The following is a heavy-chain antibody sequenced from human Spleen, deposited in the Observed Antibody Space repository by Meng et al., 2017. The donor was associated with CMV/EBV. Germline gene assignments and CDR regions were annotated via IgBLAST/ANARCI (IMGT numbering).Heavy chain of an antibody. CDR1: SSYW. J-gene: IGHJ4*02. CDR2: INSDGSST. V-gene: IGHV3-74*01. D-gene: IGHD3-3*01. Sequence: SSYWMHWVRQAPGKGLVWVSRINSDGSSTSYADSVKGRFTISRDNAKNTLYLQMNSLRAEDTAVYYCARAGGYDFWSGYFGNYFDYWGQGTLVTVSS. CDR3: ARAGGYDFWSGYFGNYFDY.